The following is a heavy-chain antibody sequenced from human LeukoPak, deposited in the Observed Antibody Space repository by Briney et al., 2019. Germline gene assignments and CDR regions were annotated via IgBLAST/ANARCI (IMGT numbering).Heavy chain of an antibody. J-gene: IGHJ4*02. CDR3: ARHALRSSGWYHHDY. V-gene: IGHV4-4*02. CDR1: GVSISSSNW. CDR2: IYHSGST. Sequence: NSSGTLSLTCAVSGVSISSSNWWSWVRQPPGKGLEWIGEIYHSGSTNYNPSLKSRVTISVDKSKNQFSLKLSSVTAADTAVYYCARHALRSSGWYHHDYWGQGTLVTVSS. D-gene: IGHD6-19*01.